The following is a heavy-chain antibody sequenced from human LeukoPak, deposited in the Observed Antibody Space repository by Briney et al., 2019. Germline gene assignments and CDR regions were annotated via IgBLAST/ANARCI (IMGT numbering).Heavy chain of an antibody. D-gene: IGHD1-26*01. CDR3: AREDSGSYYGYFDY. CDR2: IWYDGTNK. Sequence: GGSLRPSCAASGFTFSTYGMHWVRQAPGKGLEWVAVIWYDGTNKYYADSMKGRFTISRDNSKNTLYLQMNSLRAEDTAVYYCAREDSGSYYGYFDYWGQGTLVTVSS. J-gene: IGHJ4*02. V-gene: IGHV3-33*01. CDR1: GFTFSTYG.